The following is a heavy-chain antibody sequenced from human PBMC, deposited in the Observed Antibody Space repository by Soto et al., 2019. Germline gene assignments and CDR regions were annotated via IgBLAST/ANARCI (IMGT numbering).Heavy chain of an antibody. CDR1: GYTFTNFG. CDR2: ISAYNGNT. J-gene: IGHJ4*02. Sequence: ASVKVSCKASGYTFTNFGISWVRQAPGQGLEWMGWISAYNGNTNYAQNFQGRVTMTTDTSTSTAYMELRSLRSDDTAVYYCATSLYSYGPRFACWGQGTLVTVSS. V-gene: IGHV1-18*01. D-gene: IGHD5-18*01. CDR3: ATSLYSYGPRFAC.